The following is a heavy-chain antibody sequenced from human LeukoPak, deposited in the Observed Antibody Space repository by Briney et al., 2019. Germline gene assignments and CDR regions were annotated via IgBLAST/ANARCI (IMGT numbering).Heavy chain of an antibody. D-gene: IGHD2-2*01. CDR2: IKSKTDGETT. V-gene: IGHV3-15*05. CDR3: ARERYCSSSSCPGALDI. Sequence: GESLRLSCVSSGLSLNYDWMSWVRQTPGKGLEWVGRIKSKTDGETTGYAAPVKGRFTISRDDSKNTLYLQMNSLETEDTAVYHSARERYCSSSSCPGALDIWGQGTEVTVSS. CDR1: GLSLNYDW. J-gene: IGHJ3*02.